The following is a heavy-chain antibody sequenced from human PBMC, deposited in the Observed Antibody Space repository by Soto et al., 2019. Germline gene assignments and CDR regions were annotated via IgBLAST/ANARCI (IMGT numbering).Heavy chain of an antibody. CDR2: IYHKGNT. Sequence: PSETLSLTCTVSGVTVSSDAYDWSWIRQPPGKGLEWIGNIYHKGNTYYSPSLKSRLVIGLDTSKNQFSLSLSSVTAADTAVYYCARYRFSGNRWSKFDYWGQGTLVTVSS. J-gene: IGHJ4*02. CDR1: GVTVSSDAYD. CDR3: ARYRFSGNRWSKFDY. D-gene: IGHD3-16*02. V-gene: IGHV4-31*03.